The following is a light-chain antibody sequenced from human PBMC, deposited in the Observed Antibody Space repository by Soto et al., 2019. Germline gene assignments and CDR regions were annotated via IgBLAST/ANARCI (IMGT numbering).Light chain of an antibody. V-gene: IGKV4-1*01. CDR1: QSVLHSSNNKNY. CDR2: WAS. Sequence: DIVLTQSPDSLAVSLGERATINCKSGQSVLHSSNNKNYLVWYQQKPGQPPKLLIYWASTRESGVPDRFSGSGSGTDFTLTISSLQAEDVAVYYCQQYYSTPRTFGQGTKVEIK. CDR3: QQYYSTPRT. J-gene: IGKJ1*01.